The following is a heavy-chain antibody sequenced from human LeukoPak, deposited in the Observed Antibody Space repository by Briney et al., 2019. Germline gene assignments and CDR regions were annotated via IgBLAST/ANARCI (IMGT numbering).Heavy chain of an antibody. CDR3: ARVWAYYYYGMDV. Sequence: SETLSLTCAVYGGSFSGYYWSWIRQPPGKGLEWIGEINHSGSTNYNPSHKSRVTISVDTSKNQFSLKLSSVTAADTAVYYCARVWAYYYYGMDVWGQGTTVTVSS. J-gene: IGHJ6*02. CDR1: GGSFSGYY. V-gene: IGHV4-34*01. D-gene: IGHD7-27*01. CDR2: INHSGST.